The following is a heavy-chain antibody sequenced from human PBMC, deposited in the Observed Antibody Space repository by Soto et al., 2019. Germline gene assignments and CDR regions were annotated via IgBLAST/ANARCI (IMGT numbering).Heavy chain of an antibody. CDR1: GGSISSGSYY. Sequence: PSESLSLTCTVSGGSISSGSYYWSWIRQHPGKGLEWIGYIYYSGSTYYSPSLKSRVTISVDTSKNQFSLKLSSVTAADTAVYYCVSALVVATMRWFYPWGKGSLVPVSS. V-gene: IGHV4-31*03. CDR3: VSALVVATMRWFYP. J-gene: IGHJ5*02. CDR2: IYYSGST. D-gene: IGHD2-2*01.